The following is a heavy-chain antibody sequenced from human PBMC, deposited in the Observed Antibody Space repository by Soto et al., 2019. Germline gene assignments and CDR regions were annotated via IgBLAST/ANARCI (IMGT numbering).Heavy chain of an antibody. D-gene: IGHD5-18*01. CDR1: GFTFSRYP. J-gene: IGHJ4*02. CDR3: AKESREFSFGDFDS. Sequence: GGSLRLSCEASGFTFSRYPLHWVRQAPGKGLEWVAVISYDGSEKYPADSVKGRISISRDNSKNTLFMQMNSLRVEDAAVYYCAKESREFSFGDFDSWGQGTLVTVSS. CDR2: ISYDGSEK. V-gene: IGHV3-30-3*01.